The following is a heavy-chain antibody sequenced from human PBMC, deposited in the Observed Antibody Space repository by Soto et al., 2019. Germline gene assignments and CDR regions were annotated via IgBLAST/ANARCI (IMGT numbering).Heavy chain of an antibody. J-gene: IGHJ6*02. V-gene: IGHV4-39*01. Sequence: SETLSLTCTVSGGSISSSSYYWGWIRQPPGKGLEWIGSIFYSGSTYYNPSLKSRVTISVVTSKNQFSLKLSSVTAADTAVYYCARHLTYCSAGSCYSDFPYYGMDVWGQGTTVTVSS. CDR3: ARHLTYCSAGSCYSDFPYYGMDV. D-gene: IGHD2-15*01. CDR2: IFYSGST. CDR1: GGSISSSSYY.